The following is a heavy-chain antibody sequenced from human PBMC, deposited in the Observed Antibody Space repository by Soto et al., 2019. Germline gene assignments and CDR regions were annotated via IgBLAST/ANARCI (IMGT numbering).Heavy chain of an antibody. CDR1: GYTFTSYD. D-gene: IGHD3-10*01. Sequence: ASVKVSCTASGYTFTSYDINWVRQATGQGLERMGWMNPNSGNTGYAQKFQGRVTMTRNTSISTAYMELSSLRSEDTAMYYCAGGGVRGVITRTRDYYGMDVWGQGTTVTVSS. J-gene: IGHJ6*02. CDR3: AGGGVRGVITRTRDYYGMDV. CDR2: MNPNSGNT. V-gene: IGHV1-8*01.